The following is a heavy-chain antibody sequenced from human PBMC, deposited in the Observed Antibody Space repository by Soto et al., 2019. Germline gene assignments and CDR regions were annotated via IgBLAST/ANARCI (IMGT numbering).Heavy chain of an antibody. CDR1: GFTLSSYA. D-gene: IGHD6-19*01. J-gene: IGHJ3*02. V-gene: IGHV3-23*01. Sequence: GGSLRLSCAASGFTLSSYAMSWVRQAPGKGLEWVSGISGSGGSTYYADSVKGRFTISRDNSKNTLYLQMNSLRAEDTAVYYCAKDRVTVVGYDAFDIWGQGTMVTVSS. CDR2: ISGSGGST. CDR3: AKDRVTVVGYDAFDI.